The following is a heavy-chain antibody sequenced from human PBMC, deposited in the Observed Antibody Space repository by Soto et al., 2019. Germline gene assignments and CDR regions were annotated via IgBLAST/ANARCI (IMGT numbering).Heavy chain of an antibody. CDR2: IYYSGST. Sequence: QVQLQESGPGLVKPSQTLSLTCTVSGGSISSGDYYWRWIRQPPGKGLEWIGYIYYSGSTYYNPSLKSRVTISVDTSKNQFSVKLSSVTAAYTAVSDCARRLYGPQGYFDYCGQGPLVTVSS. D-gene: IGHD3-16*01. J-gene: IGHJ4*02. CDR1: GGSISSGDYY. V-gene: IGHV4-30-4*01. CDR3: ARRLYGPQGYFDY.